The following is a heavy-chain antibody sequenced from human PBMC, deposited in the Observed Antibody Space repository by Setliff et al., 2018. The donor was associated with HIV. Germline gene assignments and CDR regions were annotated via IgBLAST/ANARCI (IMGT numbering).Heavy chain of an antibody. CDR3: ARWGDGYNSYDS. V-gene: IGHV4-4*02. Sequence: SETLSLTCAVSGGSISNNYWWSWVRQPPGKGLEWIGEINLSGGTKYNPSLKGRVTMSVDTSKSQFSLNLSSVTAADTAVYYCARWGDGYNSYDSWGQGTLVTVSS. D-gene: IGHD5-12*01. CDR1: GGSISNNYW. CDR2: INLSGGT. J-gene: IGHJ4*02.